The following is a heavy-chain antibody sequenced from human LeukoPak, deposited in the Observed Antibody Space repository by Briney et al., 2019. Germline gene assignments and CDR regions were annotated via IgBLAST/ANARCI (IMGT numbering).Heavy chain of an antibody. V-gene: IGHV1-18*01. CDR1: GYTFTSYG. Sequence: GASVKVSCKASGYTFTSYGISWVRQAPGQGLEWMGWISAYNGNTNYAQKLQGRVTMTTDTSTSTAYMELRSLRSDDTAVYYCARGLTHYDSSGYNWFDPWGQGTLVTVSS. CDR2: ISAYNGNT. D-gene: IGHD3-22*01. CDR3: ARGLTHYDSSGYNWFDP. J-gene: IGHJ5*02.